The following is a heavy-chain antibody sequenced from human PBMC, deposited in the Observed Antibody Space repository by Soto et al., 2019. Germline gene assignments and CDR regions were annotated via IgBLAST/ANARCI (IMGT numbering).Heavy chain of an antibody. CDR3: IQSRCGGDCLQSYASHYYYGMDV. D-gene: IGHD2-21*02. Sequence: SGPTLVNPPQTLTLPCTLSGFSLRPSGGGVGWIRQPPGKALEWLALIDWDDDKRYSPSLRSRLTINKDTSKNQVILTMTNMDPVDTATYYCIQSRCGGDCLQSYASHYYYGMDVWGQGTTVTVSS. CDR1: GFSLRPSGGG. CDR2: IDWDDDK. J-gene: IGHJ6*02. V-gene: IGHV2-5*02.